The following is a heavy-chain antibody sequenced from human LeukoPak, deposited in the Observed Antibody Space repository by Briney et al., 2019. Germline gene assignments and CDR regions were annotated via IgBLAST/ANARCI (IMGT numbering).Heavy chain of an antibody. V-gene: IGHV3-30*18. D-gene: IGHD3-22*01. Sequence: GGSLRLSCAASGFTFSTYAMHWVRQAPGKGLEWVAFISYDGSNKYYADSVKGRFTISRDNSKSTLYLQMNSLRAEDTAVYYCAKGKDYYDSSGYYYTYAFDVWGQGTMVTVSS. CDR2: ISYDGSNK. CDR1: GFTFSTYA. J-gene: IGHJ3*01. CDR3: AKGKDYYDSSGYYYTYAFDV.